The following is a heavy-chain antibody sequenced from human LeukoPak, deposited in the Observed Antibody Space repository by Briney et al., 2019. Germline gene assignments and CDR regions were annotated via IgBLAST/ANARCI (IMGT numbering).Heavy chain of an antibody. Sequence: SETLSLTCTVSGGSISSGGYYWSWIRQHPGKGLEWIGYIYYSGSTYYNPSLKSRVTISVDTSKNQFSLKLSSVTAADTAVYYCARNGAGYLDYWGQGTLVTVSS. J-gene: IGHJ4*02. CDR1: GGSISSGGYY. D-gene: IGHD4-17*01. V-gene: IGHV4-31*03. CDR3: ARNGAGYLDY. CDR2: IYYSGST.